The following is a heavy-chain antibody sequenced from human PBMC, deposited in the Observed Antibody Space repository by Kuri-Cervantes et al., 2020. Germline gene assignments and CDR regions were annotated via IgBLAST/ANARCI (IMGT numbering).Heavy chain of an antibody. CDR1: GGSISSYY. J-gene: IGHJ6*02. CDR3: ARDSSSYYYYGMDV. CDR2: IYTSGST. Sequence: SETLSLTCTVSGGSISSYYWSWIRQPAGKGLEWIGRIYTSGSTNYNPSLKSRVTISVDTSKNQFSLKLSSVTAADTAVYYCARDSSSYYYYGMDVWGQGTTVTVSS. V-gene: IGHV4-4*07. D-gene: IGHD6-6*01.